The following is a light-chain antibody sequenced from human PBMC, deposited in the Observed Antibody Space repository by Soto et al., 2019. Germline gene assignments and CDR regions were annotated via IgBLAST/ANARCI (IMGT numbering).Light chain of an antibody. CDR3: QAYDSSLSRYV. J-gene: IGLJ1*01. V-gene: IGLV1-40*01. CDR1: SSNFGAGYD. CDR2: TNT. Sequence: QSVLTQPPSVSVAPGQRVTISCTGGSSNFGAGYDVHWYQQLPGTAPKLLIHTNTNRPSGVPDRFSGSKSDTSASLAITGLQAEDEADYYCQAYDSSLSRYVFGTGTKLTVL.